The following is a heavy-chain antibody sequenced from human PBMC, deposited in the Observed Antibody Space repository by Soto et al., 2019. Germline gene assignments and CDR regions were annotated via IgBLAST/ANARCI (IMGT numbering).Heavy chain of an antibody. CDR2: ISAYNGNT. V-gene: IGHV1-18*01. CDR3: ARASSSSCHDY. D-gene: IGHD6-13*01. CDR1: GYTFTSYG. Sequence: QVHLVQSGAEVKKPGSSVKVSCKASGYTFTSYGISWVRQAPGQGLEWMGWISAYNGNTNYAQKLQGRVTMTTDTSTSTADMELRSLRSDDTAVYYCARASSSSCHDYWGKGTLVTVSS. J-gene: IGHJ4*02.